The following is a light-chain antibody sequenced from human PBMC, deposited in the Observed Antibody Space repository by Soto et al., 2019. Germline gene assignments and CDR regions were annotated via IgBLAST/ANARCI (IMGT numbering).Light chain of an antibody. Sequence: QSVLTQPPSASGTPGQRVAISCSGGSSDIGSNPVNWYHHLPAAAPKLLIYRDNHRPSGVSDRFSGSKSGTTASLTISGLQSEDEADYFCSAWTGNIYCPVFGGGTKVTVL. V-gene: IGLV1-44*01. CDR2: RDN. CDR1: SSDIGSNP. CDR3: SAWTGNIYCPV. J-gene: IGLJ1*01.